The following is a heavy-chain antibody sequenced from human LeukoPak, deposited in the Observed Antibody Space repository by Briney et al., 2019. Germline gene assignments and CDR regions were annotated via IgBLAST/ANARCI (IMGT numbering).Heavy chain of an antibody. CDR2: MYYSGST. CDR1: GGSISSSGYY. D-gene: IGHD1-26*01. V-gene: IGHV4-39*01. CDR3: ARHEYSGSYYGLSWFDP. J-gene: IGHJ5*02. Sequence: SEPLSLPCTVSGGSISSSGYYWGWIRQPPGKGVEWIASMYYSGSTYYNPYLKGRITIYVETSKNQLSLKLSSLTAADTAVYYCARHEYSGSYYGLSWFDPWGQGTLVTVSS.